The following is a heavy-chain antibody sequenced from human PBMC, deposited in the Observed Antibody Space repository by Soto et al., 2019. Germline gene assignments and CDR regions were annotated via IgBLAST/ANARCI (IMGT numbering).Heavy chain of an antibody. J-gene: IGHJ5*02. CDR3: ARVGQLDARWFDP. CDR1: GGSISSGGYS. D-gene: IGHD6-6*01. CDR2: IYHSGST. Sequence: QLQLQESGSGLVKPSQTLSLTCAVSGGSISSGGYSWSWIRQPPGKGLEWIGYIYHSGSTYSNTSLKSRVTIPVDRTNNQSSLKLSSVTAADTAVYYCARVGQLDARWFDPWGQGTLVTVSS. V-gene: IGHV4-30-2*01.